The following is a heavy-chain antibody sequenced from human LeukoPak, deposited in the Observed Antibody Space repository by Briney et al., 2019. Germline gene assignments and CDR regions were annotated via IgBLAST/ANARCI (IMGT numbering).Heavy chain of an antibody. J-gene: IGHJ3*02. Sequence: GASVKVSCKASGGTFSSYAISWVRQAPGQGLEWMGGIIPIFGTANYAQKFQGRVTITADESTSTAYMELSSLRSEDTAVYYCARTPIGYCSGGSCLGDAFDIWGQGTMVTVSS. CDR2: IIPIFGTA. CDR3: ARTPIGYCSGGSCLGDAFDI. V-gene: IGHV1-69*13. D-gene: IGHD2-15*01. CDR1: GGTFSSYA.